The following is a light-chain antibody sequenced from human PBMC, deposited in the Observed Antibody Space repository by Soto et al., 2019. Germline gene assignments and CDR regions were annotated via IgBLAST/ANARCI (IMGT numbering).Light chain of an antibody. Sequence: QSVLTQPPSVSGAPRQRVTISCTGSSSNIGAGYDVHWYQQLPGTAPKLLIYANINRPSGVPDRFSGSKSGTSASLAITGLQAEDEGDYYCQSYDSSLSGSYVFGTGTKVTVL. CDR1: SSNIGAGYD. J-gene: IGLJ1*01. CDR2: ANI. CDR3: QSYDSSLSGSYV. V-gene: IGLV1-40*01.